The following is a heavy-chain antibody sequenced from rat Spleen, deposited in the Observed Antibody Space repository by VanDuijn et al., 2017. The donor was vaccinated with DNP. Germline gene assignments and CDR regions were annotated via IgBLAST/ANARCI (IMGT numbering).Heavy chain of an antibody. CDR2: INTDGCST. J-gene: IGHJ2*01. Sequence: EVQLVESCCGLVQPGRSLNVSCVASGFPFSSSWMFWIRQAPGKGLEWVASINTDGCSTFYPDSVKGRFTISRDNPKSTLYLQMDSLRSEDTATYFCARPDAWGQGVMVTVSS. CDR3: ARPDA. V-gene: IGHV5-58*01. CDR1: GFPFSSSW.